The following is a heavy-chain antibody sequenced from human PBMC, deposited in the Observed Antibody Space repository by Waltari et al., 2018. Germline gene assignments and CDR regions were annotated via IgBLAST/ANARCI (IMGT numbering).Heavy chain of an antibody. J-gene: IGHJ6*02. V-gene: IGHV3-43D*04. CDR2: ISWDGGST. Sequence: EVQLVESGGVVVQPGGSLRLSCAASGFTFDDYAMHWVRQAPGKGLEWVSLISWDGGSTYYADSGKGRFTSSRDNSKNSLYLQMNSLRAEDTALYYCAKDMGGYSSSWYGGMDVWGQGTTVTVSS. CDR1: GFTFDDYA. D-gene: IGHD6-13*01. CDR3: AKDMGGYSSSWYGGMDV.